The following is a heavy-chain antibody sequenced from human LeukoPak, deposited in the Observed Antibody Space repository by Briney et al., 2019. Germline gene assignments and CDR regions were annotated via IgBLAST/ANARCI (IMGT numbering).Heavy chain of an antibody. CDR3: AKDGGLWVSAHWGDS. V-gene: IGHV3-23*01. CDR1: GFAFNTYV. CDR2: INGGGSNT. D-gene: IGHD7-27*01. J-gene: IGHJ4*02. Sequence: GGSLRLSCVASGFAFNTYVMSWVRQAPGKGLEWVAAINGGGSNTYYADSVKGRFTISRDNSKNMVYLQMNSLRADDTAVYYCAKDGGLWVSAHWGDSWGRGTLVTVSS.